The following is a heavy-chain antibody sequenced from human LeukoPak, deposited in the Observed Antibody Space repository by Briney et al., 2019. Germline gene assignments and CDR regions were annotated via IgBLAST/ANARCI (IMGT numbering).Heavy chain of an antibody. J-gene: IGHJ4*02. Sequence: TGESLRLSCGASGFTFSSYGMSWVRQAPGKGLEWVSAISGSGDITYYADSVKGRFTISRDNSKNTLFLQMNSLRVEDTAVYYCAKRTSGWYFDYWGQGTLVTVSS. D-gene: IGHD6-19*01. CDR3: AKRTSGWYFDY. CDR1: GFTFSSYG. V-gene: IGHV3-23*01. CDR2: ISGSGDIT.